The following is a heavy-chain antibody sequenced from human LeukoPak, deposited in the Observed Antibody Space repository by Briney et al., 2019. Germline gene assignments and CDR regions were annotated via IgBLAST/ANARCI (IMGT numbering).Heavy chain of an antibody. CDR3: ARGCSTSCHHKKDYYYYGMDV. CDR2: INPNSGGT. V-gene: IGHV1-2*04. CDR1: GYTFTGYY. Sequence: ASVTVSCKASGYTFTGYYMHWVRQAPGQGLEWMGWINPNSGGTNYAQKFQGWVTITRDTSISTAYMELSRLRSDDTAVYYCARGCSTSCHHKKDYYYYGMDVWGKGTTVTASS. D-gene: IGHD2-2*01. J-gene: IGHJ6*04.